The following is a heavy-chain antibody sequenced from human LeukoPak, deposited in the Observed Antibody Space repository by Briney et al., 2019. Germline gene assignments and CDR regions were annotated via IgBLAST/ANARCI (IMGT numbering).Heavy chain of an antibody. V-gene: IGHV3-74*01. CDR2: INSDGTTT. D-gene: IGHD2-21*01. Sequence: PGGSLRLSCAASGFLFSNSCKHGVRQAPGKGLVWVSRINSDGTTTYYADSVKGRFTISRDNAKNTLFLQMNSLRPEDTALYYCASDHYLANCEPGDAHYWGQGTLVTVSS. CDR1: GFLFSNSC. J-gene: IGHJ4*02. CDR3: ASDHYLANCEPGDAHY.